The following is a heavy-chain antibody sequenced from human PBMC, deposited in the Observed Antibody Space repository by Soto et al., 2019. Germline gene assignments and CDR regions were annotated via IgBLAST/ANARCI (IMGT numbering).Heavy chain of an antibody. CDR3: ARGDREDILVVVGARPGEYGIDI. CDR2: INSDASTT. Sequence: GGSLRLSCAASGFTFSTSWMHWVRQAAGKGLVWVSRINSDASTTNYADSVKGRFTISRDNAKNTLYLQMDSLTAEDTAVYYCARGDREDILVVVGARPGEYGIDIWGQGTTVTVSS. D-gene: IGHD2-15*01. CDR1: GFTFSTSW. V-gene: IGHV3-74*01. J-gene: IGHJ6*02.